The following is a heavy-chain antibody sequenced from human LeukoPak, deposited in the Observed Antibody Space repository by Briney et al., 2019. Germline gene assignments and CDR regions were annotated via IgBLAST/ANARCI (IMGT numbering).Heavy chain of an antibody. CDR2: ISGSGGST. J-gene: IGHJ4*02. D-gene: IGHD3-3*01. V-gene: IGHV3-23*01. CDR1: GFTFSSYA. CDR3: AKDRRFLEWLTGFDY. Sequence: QSGGSLRLSCAASGFTFSSYAMSWVRQAPGKGLEWVSAISGSGGSTYYADSVKGRFTISRDNSKNTLYLQVNSLRAEDTAVYYCAKDRRFLEWLTGFDYWGQGTLVTVSS.